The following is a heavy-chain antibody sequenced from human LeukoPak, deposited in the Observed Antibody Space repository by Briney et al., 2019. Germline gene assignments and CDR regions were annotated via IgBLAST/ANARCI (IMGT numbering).Heavy chain of an antibody. J-gene: IGHJ4*02. V-gene: IGHV4-34*01. CDR3: ARRYCSNTSCSYFDY. D-gene: IGHD2-2*01. Sequence: SETPSLTCAVYSGSFSGYYWSWIRQPPGKGLEWIGEINHSGSTNYNPSLKSRVTISVDTSKNQFSLKLSSVTATDTAVYYCARRYCSNTSCSYFDYWGQGTLVTVSS. CDR1: SGSFSGYY. CDR2: INHSGST.